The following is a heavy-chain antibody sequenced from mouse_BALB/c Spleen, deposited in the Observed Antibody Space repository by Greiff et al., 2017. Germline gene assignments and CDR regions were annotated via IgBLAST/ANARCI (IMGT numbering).Heavy chain of an antibody. CDR3: AREGNYRYDVDYAMDY. Sequence: EVQLQQSGPELVKPGASVKMSCKASGYTFTSYVMHWVKQKPGQGLEWIGYINPYNAGTKYNEKFKGKATLTSDKSSSTAYMELSSLTSEASAVYYCAREGNYRYDVDYAMDYWGQGPSVTGSS. D-gene: IGHD2-14*01. V-gene: IGHV1-14*01. J-gene: IGHJ4*01. CDR2: INPYNAGT. CDR1: GYTFTSYV.